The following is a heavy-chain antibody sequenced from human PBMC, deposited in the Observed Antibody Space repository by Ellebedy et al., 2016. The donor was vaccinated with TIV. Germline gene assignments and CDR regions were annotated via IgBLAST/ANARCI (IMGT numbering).Heavy chain of an antibody. D-gene: IGHD1-26*01. CDR3: ARDRGGSYSPVDY. Sequence: GGSLRLSXAASGFTFSDYYMSWIRQAPGRGLEWVSYISSSGSTIYYADSVKGRFTISRDNAKNSLYLQMNSLRAEDTAVYYCARDRGGSYSPVDYWGQGTLVTVSS. CDR1: GFTFSDYY. J-gene: IGHJ4*02. CDR2: ISSSGSTI. V-gene: IGHV3-11*01.